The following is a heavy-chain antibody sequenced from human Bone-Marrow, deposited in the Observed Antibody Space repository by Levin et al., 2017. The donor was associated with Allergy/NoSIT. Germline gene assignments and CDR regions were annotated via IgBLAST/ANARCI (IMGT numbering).Heavy chain of an antibody. V-gene: IGHV3-23*01. J-gene: IGHJ4*02. CDR2: FPSSGDNT. Sequence: SCAASEFTFSSSAMAWVRQAPGKGLEWVSSFPSSGDNTNYADSVRGRFTITKDNSKSTLSLQMNDLRAEDTAIYYCATVSRGGWYLEYWGQGTLVSVSS. CDR3: ATVSRGGWYLEY. CDR1: EFTFSSSA. D-gene: IGHD6-19*01.